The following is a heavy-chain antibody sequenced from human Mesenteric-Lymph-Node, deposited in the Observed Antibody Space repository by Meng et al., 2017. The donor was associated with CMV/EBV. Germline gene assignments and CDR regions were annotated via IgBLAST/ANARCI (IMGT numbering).Heavy chain of an antibody. CDR2: IYYSGGT. D-gene: IGHD1-26*01. J-gene: IGHJ5*02. V-gene: IGHV4-59*01. CDR3: ARALSGSYNWFDP. CDR1: VGSIRSYY. Sequence: SETLSLTCTVSVGSIRSYYWSWIRQPPGKGLEWIGYIYYSGGTNYNPSLKSRVTISVDTSKNQFSLKLSSVTAADTAVYYCARALSGSYNWFDPWGQGTLVTVSS.